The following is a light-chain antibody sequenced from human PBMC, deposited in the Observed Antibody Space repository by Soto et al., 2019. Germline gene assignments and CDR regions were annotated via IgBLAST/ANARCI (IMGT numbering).Light chain of an antibody. CDR2: GAS. J-gene: IGKJ1*01. V-gene: IGKV3-20*01. Sequence: VLSQSACTLSLSPGGRATLSCRASQSFSSSFLAWYQQKPGQAPRLLIYGASSRATGIPDRFSGSGSGTDFTLTISRLEPEDFAVYYCQQYGSSPTWTFGQGTKVDIK. CDR1: QSFSSSF. CDR3: QQYGSSPTWT.